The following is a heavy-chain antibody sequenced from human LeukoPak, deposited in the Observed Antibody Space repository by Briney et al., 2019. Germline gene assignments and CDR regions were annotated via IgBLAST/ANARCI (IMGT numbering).Heavy chain of an antibody. CDR2: IGQDGTET. Sequence: GGSLRLSCAASGISFASYWVTWVRQAPGKGLEWVANIGQDGTETVYVGSVKGRFTVSRDNARKLLFLQMNSLRADDTAVYYCAIPSSYDGSRYYHAYWGQGTLVSVSS. J-gene: IGHJ4*02. D-gene: IGHD3-22*01. CDR3: AIPSSYDGSRYYHAY. V-gene: IGHV3-7*01. CDR1: GISFASYW.